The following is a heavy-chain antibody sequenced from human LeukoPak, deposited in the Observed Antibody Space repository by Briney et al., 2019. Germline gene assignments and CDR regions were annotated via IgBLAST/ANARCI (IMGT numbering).Heavy chain of an antibody. Sequence: PGGSLRLSCAASGFTFSSYSMNWVRQAPGKGLEWVSSISSSSSYIYYADSVKGRFTISRDNAKNSLYLQMNSLRAEDTAVYYCARAVTSYYDGSGYSWGQGTLVTVSS. V-gene: IGHV3-21*01. CDR3: ARAVTSYYDGSGYS. D-gene: IGHD3-22*01. CDR2: ISSSSSYI. J-gene: IGHJ4*02. CDR1: GFTFSSYS.